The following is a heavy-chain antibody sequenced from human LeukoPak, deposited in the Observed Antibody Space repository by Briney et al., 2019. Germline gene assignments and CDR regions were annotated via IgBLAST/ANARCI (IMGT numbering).Heavy chain of an antibody. Sequence: PGGSLRLSCAASGFTFSSYAMHWVRQAPGKGLEWVAVISYDGSNKYYADFVKGRFTISRDNSKNTLYLQMNSLRAEDTAVYYCARDPIAAAGTGRGSEYFQHWGQGTLVTVSS. V-gene: IGHV3-30*04. D-gene: IGHD6-13*01. CDR2: ISYDGSNK. CDR3: ARDPIAAAGTGRGSEYFQH. J-gene: IGHJ1*01. CDR1: GFTFSSYA.